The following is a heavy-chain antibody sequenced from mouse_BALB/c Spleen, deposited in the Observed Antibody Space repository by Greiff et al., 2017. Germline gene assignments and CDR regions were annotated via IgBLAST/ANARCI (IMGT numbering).Heavy chain of an antibody. V-gene: IGHV5-12-2*01. CDR3: ARRDYFDY. J-gene: IGHJ2*01. Sequence: EVQGVESGGGLVQPGGSLKLSCAASGFTFSSYTMSWVRQTPEKRLEWVAYISNGGGSTYYPDTVKGRFTISRDNAKNTLYLQMSSLKSEDTAMYYCARRDYFDYWGQGTTLTVSA. CDR1: GFTFSSYT. CDR2: ISNGGGST.